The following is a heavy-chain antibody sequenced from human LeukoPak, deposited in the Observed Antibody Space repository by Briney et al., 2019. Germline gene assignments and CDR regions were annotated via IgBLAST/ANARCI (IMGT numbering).Heavy chain of an antibody. D-gene: IGHD5-12*01. CDR3: ARGPTNLDAFDI. CDR2: IYYSGST. CDR1: GGSISSYY. J-gene: IGHJ3*02. V-gene: IGHV4-59*01. Sequence: SETLSLTRTVSGGSISSYYWSWIRQPPGKGLEWIGYIYYSGSTNYNPSLKSRVTISVDTSKNQFSLKLSSVTAADTAVYYCARGPTNLDAFDIWGQGTMVTVSS.